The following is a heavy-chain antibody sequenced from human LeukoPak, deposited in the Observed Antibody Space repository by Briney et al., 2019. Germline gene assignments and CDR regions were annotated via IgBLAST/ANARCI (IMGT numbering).Heavy chain of an antibody. Sequence: GASVKVSCKASGYTFTTYGFNWVRQAPGQGLEWMGWISTYDGNTNYAEKFQGRVTMTTDTSTSTAYMELRSLRSDDTALYYCARDRGRQKWFQGFDPWGQGTLVTVSS. CDR1: GYTFTTYG. CDR3: ARDRGRQKWFQGFDP. V-gene: IGHV1-18*01. CDR2: ISTYDGNT. J-gene: IGHJ5*02. D-gene: IGHD3-22*01.